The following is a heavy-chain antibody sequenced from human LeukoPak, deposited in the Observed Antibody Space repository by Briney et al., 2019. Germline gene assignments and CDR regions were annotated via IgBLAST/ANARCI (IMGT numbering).Heavy chain of an antibody. D-gene: IGHD3-3*01. CDR2: MNPNSGNT. J-gene: IGHJ4*02. CDR1: GYTFTSYD. V-gene: IGHV1-8*03. CDR3: ARGRPHYDFWSGYYTSVDY. Sequence: ASVKVSCKASGYTFTSYDINWVRQATGQRLEWMGWMNPNSGNTGYAQKFQGRVTITRNTSISTAYMELSSLRSEDTAVYYCARGRPHYDFWSGYYTSVDYWGQGTLVTVSS.